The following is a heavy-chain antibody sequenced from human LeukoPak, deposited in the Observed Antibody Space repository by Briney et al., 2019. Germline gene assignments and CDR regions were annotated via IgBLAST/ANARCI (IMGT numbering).Heavy chain of an antibody. J-gene: IGHJ6*02. D-gene: IGHD3-10*01. CDR1: GGSIINYY. Sequence: SETLSLTCTVSGGSIINYYWSWLRQPPGKGLEWIGFIHYTGSTNYNPSLKSRVTISVDTSKNQFSLKLSSVTAADTAVYHCAREDVAGGSGSNYYYYGADVWGQGTTVTVSS. V-gene: IGHV4-59*01. CDR2: IHYTGST. CDR3: AREDVAGGSGSNYYYYGADV.